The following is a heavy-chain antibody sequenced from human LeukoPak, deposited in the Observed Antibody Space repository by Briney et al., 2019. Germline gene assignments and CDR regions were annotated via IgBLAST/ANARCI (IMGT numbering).Heavy chain of an antibody. CDR1: GFTFSSYG. Sequence: PGGSLRLSCAASGFTFSSYGMSWVRQAPGKGLEWDSAISGSGGSTYYADSVKGRFTTSRDNSKNTLYLQMNSLRAEDTAVYYCAKGADSSGYYVIDYWGQGTLVTVSS. D-gene: IGHD3-22*01. V-gene: IGHV3-23*01. CDR2: ISGSGGST. CDR3: AKGADSSGYYVIDY. J-gene: IGHJ4*02.